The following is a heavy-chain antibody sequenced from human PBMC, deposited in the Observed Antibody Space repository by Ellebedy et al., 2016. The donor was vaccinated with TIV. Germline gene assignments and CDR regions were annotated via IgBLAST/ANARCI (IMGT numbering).Heavy chain of an antibody. J-gene: IGHJ4*02. CDR1: GFTFSSYA. V-gene: IGHV3-30-3*01. CDR2: ISYDGSNK. CDR3: AREVDDLKYFDY. Sequence: GESLKISXAASGFTFSSYAMHWVRQAPGKGLEWVAVISYDGSNKYYADSVKGRFTISRDNSKNTLYLQMNSLRAEDTAVYYCAREVDDLKYFDYWGQGTLVTVSS.